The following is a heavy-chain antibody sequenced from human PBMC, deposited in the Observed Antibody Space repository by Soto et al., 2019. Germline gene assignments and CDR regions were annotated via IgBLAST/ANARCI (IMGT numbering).Heavy chain of an antibody. CDR1: GFSVTANY. CDR2: IYSGGST. J-gene: IGHJ4*02. D-gene: IGHD5-12*01. Sequence: EVQVVESGGGLIQPGGSLRLSCEVSGFSVTANYMSWVRQAPEKGLEWVSVIYSGGSTYYVDSVKGRFSISRDISKNTLYLQMSSLRAADPAVYSCHGYGCWGQGTLVTVSS. V-gene: IGHV3-53*01. CDR3: HGYGC.